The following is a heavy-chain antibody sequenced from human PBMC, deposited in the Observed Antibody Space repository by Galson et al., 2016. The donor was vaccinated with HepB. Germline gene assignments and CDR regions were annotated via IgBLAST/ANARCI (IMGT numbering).Heavy chain of an antibody. CDR1: GYTFIDYY. D-gene: IGHD3-16*01. CDR2: MNPDGGGT. Sequence: SVKVSCKGSGYTFIDYYIHWVRQAPGQGLEWMGRMNPDGGGTTNAQKFQDRVALTRDTSINTAYMELTSLKSDDTAVYYCTRDLVGYDAFDIWGQGTMVTVSS. J-gene: IGHJ3*02. V-gene: IGHV1-2*06. CDR3: TRDLVGYDAFDI.